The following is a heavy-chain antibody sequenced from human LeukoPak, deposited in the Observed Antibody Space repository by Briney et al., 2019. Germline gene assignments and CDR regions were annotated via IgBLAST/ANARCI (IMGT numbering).Heavy chain of an antibody. CDR2: VYYSGGT. CDR3: ARQMTTLPTGRTFDT. D-gene: IGHD4-17*01. V-gene: IGHV4-59*01. Sequence: SETLSLTCSVSGGSLSGYYWTWIRQPPGKGLEWIGYVYYSGGTNYNPSLRSRVTISVDSSKSQFSLKLTSVPAADTAIYSCARQMTTLPTGRTFDTWGQGTMVTVSS. CDR1: GGSLSGYY. J-gene: IGHJ3*02.